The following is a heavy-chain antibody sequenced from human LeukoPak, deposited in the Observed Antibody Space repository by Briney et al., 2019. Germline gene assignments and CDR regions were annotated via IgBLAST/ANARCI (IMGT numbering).Heavy chain of an antibody. Sequence: PGGSLRLSCAASGFTVSSNCMSWVRQAPGKGLEWVSVIYSGGSTYYADSVKGRLTISRDNSKNTLYLEMNSLRAEDTAVYYCAACYDSSGYYDYWGQGTLVTVSS. CDR2: IYSGGST. CDR1: GFTVSSNC. D-gene: IGHD3-22*01. CDR3: AACYDSSGYYDY. V-gene: IGHV3-53*01. J-gene: IGHJ4*02.